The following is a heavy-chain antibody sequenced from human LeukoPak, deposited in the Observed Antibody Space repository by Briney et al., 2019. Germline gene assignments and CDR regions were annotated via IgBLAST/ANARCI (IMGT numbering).Heavy chain of an antibody. CDR3: AREWTFEY. Sequence: AGGSLRLSCAASGLTFSHYALHWVRQAPGKGLEWVAAISSDVNNKYYADSVKGRFTVSRDNSKNTLYLQISSLRSEDTAVYYCAREWTFEYWGQGTLVTVSS. D-gene: IGHD3/OR15-3a*01. CDR2: ISSDVNNK. CDR1: GLTFSHYA. J-gene: IGHJ4*02. V-gene: IGHV3-30-3*01.